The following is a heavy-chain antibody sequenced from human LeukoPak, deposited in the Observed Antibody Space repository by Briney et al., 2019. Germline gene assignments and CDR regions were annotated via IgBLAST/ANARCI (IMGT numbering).Heavy chain of an antibody. CDR3: ARVHRITIFGVVTTLGFDP. J-gene: IGHJ5*02. V-gene: IGHV4-59*01. CDR2: IYYSGST. D-gene: IGHD3-3*01. Sequence: NSSETLSLTCTVSGGSISSYYWSWIRQPPGKGLEWIGYIYYSGSTNYNPSLKSRVTISVDTSKNQFSLKLSSVTAADTAVYYCARVHRITIFGVVTTLGFDPWGQGTLVTVSS. CDR1: GGSISSYY.